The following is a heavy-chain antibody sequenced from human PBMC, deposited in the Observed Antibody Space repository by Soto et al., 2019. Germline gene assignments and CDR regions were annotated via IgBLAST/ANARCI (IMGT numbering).Heavy chain of an antibody. Sequence: EVQLLESGGGLVQPGGSLRLSCAASGFTFSSYAMNWVRQAPGKGLEWVSVISGSGGSTYYADAVKGRFTISRDNSKNTLYLQMNSLRAEDTAVYYSAKRTVGWYFDLWGRVTLVTVSS. CDR1: GFTFSSYA. D-gene: IGHD4-17*01. V-gene: IGHV3-23*01. CDR3: AKRTVGWYFDL. CDR2: ISGSGGST. J-gene: IGHJ2*01.